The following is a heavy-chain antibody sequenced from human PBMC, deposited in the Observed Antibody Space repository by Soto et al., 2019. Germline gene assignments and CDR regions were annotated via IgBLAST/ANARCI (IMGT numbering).Heavy chain of an antibody. CDR1: GHRFSSSW. Sequence: PGESLKISCQGTGHRFSSSWIGWVRQKPGKGLEWLGNVYPSDSDVRYSPAFEGQVTISADNSINTAYLQSLNLKASDTAIYYCTKGATSTFDSWGQGTRVTVSS. CDR2: VYPSDSDV. V-gene: IGHV5-51*01. CDR3: TKGATSTFDS. J-gene: IGHJ4*02. D-gene: IGHD1-1*01.